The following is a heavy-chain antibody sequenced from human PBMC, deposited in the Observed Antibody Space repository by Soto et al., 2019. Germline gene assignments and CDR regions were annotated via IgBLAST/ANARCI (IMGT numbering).Heavy chain of an antibody. V-gene: IGHV1-2*02. CDR1: GYIFTGYY. J-gene: IGHJ5*02. D-gene: IGHD3-16*01. Sequence: QVQLVQSGAEVKKPGASVKVSCKTSGYIFTGYYLHWVRQAPGQGPEWVGWINPHTGATKSAQKFLGRVTLTRDTSVTTVYMELSSLTSDDTAVYYCARAQGDYRTGGGAWGQGTPVTVSS. CDR3: ARAQGDYRTGGGA. CDR2: INPHTGAT.